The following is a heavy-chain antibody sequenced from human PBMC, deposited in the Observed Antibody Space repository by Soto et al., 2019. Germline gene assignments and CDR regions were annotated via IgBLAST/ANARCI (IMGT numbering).Heavy chain of an antibody. CDR2: VNPNSGNT. D-gene: IGHD2-2*03. CDR1: GYTFTSYD. CDR3: ARASYLDPAFDI. J-gene: IGHJ3*02. V-gene: IGHV1-8*01. Sequence: QVQLVQSGADVKRPGASVKVSCKASGYTFTSYDFNWVRQAPGQGLEWMGWVNPNSGNTDYAQKFQGRVTMTRNISIRTAYMELSSLRSEDTAVYYCARASYLDPAFDIWGQGTMVTVSS.